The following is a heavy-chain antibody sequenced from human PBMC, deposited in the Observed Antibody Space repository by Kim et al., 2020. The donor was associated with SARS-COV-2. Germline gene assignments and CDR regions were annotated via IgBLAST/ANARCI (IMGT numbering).Heavy chain of an antibody. CDR3: ARGPQGGYDILTGYYNVFYSYYGMDV. Sequence: GGSLRLSCAASGFTFSSYSMNWVRQAPGKGLEWVSYISSSSSTIYYADSVKGRFTISRDNAKNSLYLQMNSLRDEDTAVYYCARGPQGGYDILTGYYNVFYSYYGMDVWGQGTTVTVSS. CDR1: GFTFSSYS. V-gene: IGHV3-48*02. J-gene: IGHJ6*02. CDR2: ISSSSSTI. D-gene: IGHD3-9*01.